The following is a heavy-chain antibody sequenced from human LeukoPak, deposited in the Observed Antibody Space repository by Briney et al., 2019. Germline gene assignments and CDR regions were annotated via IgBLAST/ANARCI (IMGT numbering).Heavy chain of an antibody. V-gene: IGHV3-23*01. J-gene: IGHJ4*02. D-gene: IGHD2-15*01. CDR1: GFMLSNSA. CDR2: LSGSSGTA. CDR3: ATTNHCSGGTCSSWSPDG. Sequence: GGSLRLSCAASGFMLSNSAMSWVRQAPGRGLEWVSSLSGSSGTANYAESVKGRFAISRDNSKNTLDLQMNSLRPEDTALYYFATTNHCSGGTCSSWSPDGWGQGTLVIVSS.